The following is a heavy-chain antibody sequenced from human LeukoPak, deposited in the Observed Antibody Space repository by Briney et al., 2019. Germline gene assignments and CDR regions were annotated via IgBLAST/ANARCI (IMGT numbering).Heavy chain of an antibody. Sequence: SETLSLTCSVSGGSITSHFWSWIRQPPGKGLEWIGYIHYSGSTNYNPSLKSRVTISPDTSKNQLFLKLKSVTAADTAVYYCARLVWLGESPGSWFDSWGQGTLVTVSS. CDR3: ARLVWLGESPGSWFDS. D-gene: IGHD3-10*01. V-gene: IGHV4-59*11. J-gene: IGHJ5*01. CDR2: IHYSGST. CDR1: GGSITSHF.